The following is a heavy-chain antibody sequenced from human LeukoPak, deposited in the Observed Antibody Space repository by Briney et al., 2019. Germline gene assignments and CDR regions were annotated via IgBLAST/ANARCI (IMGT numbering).Heavy chain of an antibody. CDR1: GFTFSSYA. V-gene: IGHV3-23*01. J-gene: IGHJ4*02. D-gene: IGHD3-22*01. CDR2: ISGSGGST. Sequence: GGSLRLSCAASGFTFSSYAMSWVRQAPGKGLEWVSAISGSGGSTYYADSVKGRFTISRDNSKNTLYLQMNSLRAEDTAVYYCAKGSYDSSGYYPRYFDYWGQGTLVTVSS. CDR3: AKGSYDSSGYYPRYFDY.